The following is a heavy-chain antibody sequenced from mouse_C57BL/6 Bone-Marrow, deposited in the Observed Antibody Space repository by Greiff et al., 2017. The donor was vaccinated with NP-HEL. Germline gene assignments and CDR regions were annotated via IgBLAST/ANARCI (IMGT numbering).Heavy chain of an antibody. V-gene: IGHV14-4*01. J-gene: IGHJ2*01. D-gene: IGHD2-3*01. CDR2: IDPENGDT. CDR3: TTDGYYDY. CDR1: GFNLKDDY. Sequence: EVKLQESGAELVRPGASVKLSCTASGFNLKDDYMHWVKQRPEQGLEWIGWIDPENGDTEYASKCQGKATITADTSSNTAYLQLSSLTSEDTAVYYCTTDGYYDYWGQGTTLTVSS.